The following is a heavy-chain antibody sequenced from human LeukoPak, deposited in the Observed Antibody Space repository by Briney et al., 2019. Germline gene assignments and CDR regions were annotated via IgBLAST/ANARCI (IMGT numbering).Heavy chain of an antibody. CDR1: GGSFSGYY. D-gene: IGHD6-13*01. CDR2: INHSGST. J-gene: IGHJ6*02. CDR3: ASLVPSSSWTRRYYGMDV. V-gene: IGHV4-34*01. Sequence: SETLSLTCAVYGGSFSGYYWSWIRQPPGKGLEWIGEINHSGSTNYSPSLKSRVTISVDTSKNQFSLKLSSVTAADTAVYYCASLVPSSSWTRRYYGMDVWGQGTTVTVSS.